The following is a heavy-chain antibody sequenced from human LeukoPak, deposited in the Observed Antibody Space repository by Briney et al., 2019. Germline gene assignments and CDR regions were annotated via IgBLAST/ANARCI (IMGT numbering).Heavy chain of an antibody. J-gene: IGHJ4*02. Sequence: RSGGSLRLSCAASGFTFSSYSMNWVRQAPGKGLEWVPSISSSSSYIYYADSVKGRFTISRDNSKNTLYLQMNSLRAEDTAVYYCARKAAVGTSFDYWGQGTLVTVSS. V-gene: IGHV3-21*04. CDR2: ISSSSSYI. CDR1: GFTFSSYS. CDR3: ARKAAVGTSFDY. D-gene: IGHD6-13*01.